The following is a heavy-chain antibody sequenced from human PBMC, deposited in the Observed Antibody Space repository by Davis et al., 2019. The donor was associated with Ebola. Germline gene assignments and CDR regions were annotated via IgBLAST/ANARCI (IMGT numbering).Heavy chain of an antibody. CDR3: ARAIGRGSDY. V-gene: IGHV3-21*01. D-gene: IGHD3-10*01. J-gene: IGHJ4*02. CDR1: GFTFSSYS. Sequence: GESLKISCAASGFTFSSYSMNWVRQAPGKGLEWVSSISSSSSYIYYADSVKGRFTISRDNAKNSLYLQMNSLRAEDTAVYYCARAIGRGSDYWGQGTLVTVSS. CDR2: ISSSSSYI.